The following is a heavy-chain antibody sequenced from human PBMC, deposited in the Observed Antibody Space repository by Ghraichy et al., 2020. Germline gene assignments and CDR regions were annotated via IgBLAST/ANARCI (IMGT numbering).Heavy chain of an antibody. D-gene: IGHD3-3*01. Sequence: LTCAASGFRFDDYAMHWVRQAPGKGLEWVSSISWNSGSIGYADSVKGRFTISRDNAKNSLYLQMNSLRAEDTALYYCAKSWRGNTWPYFEDWGQGTLVTVSS. CDR1: GFRFDDYA. J-gene: IGHJ4*02. CDR3: AKSWRGNTWPYFED. V-gene: IGHV3-9*01. CDR2: ISWNSGSI.